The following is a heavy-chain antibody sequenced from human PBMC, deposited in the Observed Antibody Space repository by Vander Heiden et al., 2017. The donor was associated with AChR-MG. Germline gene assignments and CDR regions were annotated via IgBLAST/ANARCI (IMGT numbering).Heavy chain of an antibody. J-gene: IGHJ4*02. CDR2: IYPGDSDT. Sequence: EVPLVQSGAEVKKPGASLKIYCKGSGSSFITYWIAWVSQMPGKGLEWMGIIYPGDSDTRYSPSFQGQVTISADKSINTAYLQWSGLKASDTAIYYCARSGLVIGSSSSYYFDYWGQGTLVTVSS. V-gene: IGHV5-51*03. D-gene: IGHD6-6*01. CDR1: GSSFITYW. CDR3: ARSGLVIGSSSSYYFDY.